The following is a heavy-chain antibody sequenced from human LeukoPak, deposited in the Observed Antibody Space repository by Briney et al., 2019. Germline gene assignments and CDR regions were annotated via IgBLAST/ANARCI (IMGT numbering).Heavy chain of an antibody. V-gene: IGHV1-18*01. J-gene: IGHJ6*02. Sequence: ASVKVSCKASDYTFTSYGINWVRQAPGQGLEWMGWISAYNGNTNYPQKLQGRVNMTTDTSTTTAYMELRSLRSDDTAVYYCARDSGYCSGGSCPLGMDVWGQGTPVTVSS. CDR1: DYTFTSYG. CDR2: ISAYNGNT. CDR3: ARDSGYCSGGSCPLGMDV. D-gene: IGHD2-15*01.